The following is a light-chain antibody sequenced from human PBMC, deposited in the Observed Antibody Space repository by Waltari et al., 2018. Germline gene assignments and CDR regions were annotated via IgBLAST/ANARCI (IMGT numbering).Light chain of an antibody. CDR3: QQYSRNPPT. V-gene: IGKV1-16*01. J-gene: IGKJ5*01. CDR2: GAF. CDR1: HAINNY. Sequence: QMTQSPSSLSASVGDRVTITCRASHAINNYLAWFQQKPGKAPKPLIFGAFNLHSGVPSRFSGTASVTDFTLTISSLQTEDFATYYCQQYSRNPPTFGQGTRLDIK.